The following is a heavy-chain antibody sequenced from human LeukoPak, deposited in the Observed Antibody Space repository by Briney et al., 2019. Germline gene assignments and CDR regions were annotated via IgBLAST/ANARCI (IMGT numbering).Heavy chain of an antibody. CDR3: AKARRCGAYFCFDY. J-gene: IGHJ4*02. V-gene: IGHV3-30*18. Sequence: GGSLRLSCAASGFTFSTFCMHWVRQAPGKGLEWVAVILYDGSNRYYADSVKGRFTISRDNSRNTLYLQMNSLRAEDTAVYYCAKARRCGAYFCFDYWGQGTLVTVSS. CDR2: ILYDGSNR. CDR1: GFTFSTFC. D-gene: IGHD2/OR15-2a*01.